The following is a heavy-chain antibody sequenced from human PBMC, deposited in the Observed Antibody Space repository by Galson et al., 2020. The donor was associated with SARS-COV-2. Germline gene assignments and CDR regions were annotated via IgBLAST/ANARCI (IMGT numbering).Heavy chain of an antibody. CDR3: ARDTFEDPYYDSSGFLDY. D-gene: IGHD3-22*01. Sequence: GESLKISCAASGFTFSSYAMHWVRQAPGKGLEWVAVISYDGSNKYYADSVKGRFTISRDNSKNTLYLQMNSLRAEDTAVYYCARDTFEDPYYDSSGFLDYWGQGTLVTVSS. CDR1: GFTFSSYA. J-gene: IGHJ4*02. V-gene: IGHV3-30*04. CDR2: ISYDGSNK.